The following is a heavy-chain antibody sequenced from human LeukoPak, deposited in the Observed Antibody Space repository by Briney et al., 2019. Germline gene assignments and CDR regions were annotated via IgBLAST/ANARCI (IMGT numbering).Heavy chain of an antibody. CDR3: AKGSGNSSYRSSDC. CDR1: GFTFSSYV. CDR2: IGGSGAAT. J-gene: IGHJ4*02. D-gene: IGHD2-2*02. Sequence: PGGSLRLSCAASGFTFSSYVVNWVRQAPGKGLEWVSNIGGSGAATSYADSVKGRFNIARDNSNNTLYLQMNSLRADDTAVYYCAKGSGNSSYRSSDCWGRGTLVTVSS. V-gene: IGHV3-23*01.